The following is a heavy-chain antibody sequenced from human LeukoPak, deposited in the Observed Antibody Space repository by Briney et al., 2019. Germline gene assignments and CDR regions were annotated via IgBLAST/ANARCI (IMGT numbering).Heavy chain of an antibody. D-gene: IGHD4-17*01. Sequence: GGSLRLSCAASGFTFSSYGMHSVRQAPGKGLEWVAVISYDGSNKYYADSVKGRFTISRDNSKNTLYLQMNSLRAEDTAVYYCAKERGYGDYYFDYWGQGTLVTVSS. J-gene: IGHJ4*02. CDR3: AKERGYGDYYFDY. CDR1: GFTFSSYG. V-gene: IGHV3-30*18. CDR2: ISYDGSNK.